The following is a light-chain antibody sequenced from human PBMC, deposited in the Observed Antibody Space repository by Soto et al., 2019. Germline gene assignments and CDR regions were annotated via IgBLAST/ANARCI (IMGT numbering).Light chain of an antibody. CDR3: NSYTSSSTPYV. V-gene: IGLV2-14*01. CDR2: DVS. Sequence: QSVLTQPASVSGSPGQSITLSCTGTSSDVGGYNYVSWYQQHPGKAPKLMIYDVSNRPSGVSNRFSGSKSGNTASLTISGLQAEDEADYYCNSYTSSSTPYVFGTGTKVTVL. J-gene: IGLJ1*01. CDR1: SSDVGGYNY.